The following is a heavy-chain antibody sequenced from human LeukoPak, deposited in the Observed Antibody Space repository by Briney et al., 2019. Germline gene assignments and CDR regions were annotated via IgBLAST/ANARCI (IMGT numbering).Heavy chain of an antibody. J-gene: IGHJ4*02. D-gene: IGHD6-13*01. CDR1: GFTFDDYA. V-gene: IGHV3-9*01. CDR3: VKVTAAGFVDH. Sequence: PGGSLRLSCAASGFTFDDYAMHWVRQAPGKGLEWVSGIGWNSGGIVYADSVKGRFTISRDNAKKSLYLQMNSLGAEDTALYYCVKVTAAGFVDHWGQGTLVTVPS. CDR2: IGWNSGGI.